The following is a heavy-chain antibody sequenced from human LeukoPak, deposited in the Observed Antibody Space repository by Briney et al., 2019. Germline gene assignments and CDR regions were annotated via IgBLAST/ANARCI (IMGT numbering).Heavy chain of an antibody. Sequence: GASVKVSCKASGYTFTSYDISWVRQATGQGLEWMGWMNPNSGNTGYAQKFQGRVTMTRNTSISTAYMELSSLRSEDTAVYYCARADFWSGYAIDYWGQGTLVTVSS. CDR2: MNPNSGNT. V-gene: IGHV1-8*01. CDR3: ARADFWSGYAIDY. CDR1: GYTFTSYD. D-gene: IGHD3-3*01. J-gene: IGHJ4*02.